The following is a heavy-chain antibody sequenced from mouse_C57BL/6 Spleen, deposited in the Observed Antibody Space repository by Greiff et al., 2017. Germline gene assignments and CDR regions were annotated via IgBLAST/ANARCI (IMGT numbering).Heavy chain of an antibody. D-gene: IGHD2-13*01. J-gene: IGHJ4*01. Sequence: VQLKESGPGMVKPSQSLSLSCTVTGYSITSGYDWHWIRHFPGNKLEWMGYISYSGSTNYNPSLKSRISITHDTSKNHFFLKLNSVTTEDTATYYCARGLLQGAMGYWGQGTSVTVSS. V-gene: IGHV3-1*01. CDR1: GYSITSGYD. CDR2: ISYSGST. CDR3: ARGLLQGAMGY.